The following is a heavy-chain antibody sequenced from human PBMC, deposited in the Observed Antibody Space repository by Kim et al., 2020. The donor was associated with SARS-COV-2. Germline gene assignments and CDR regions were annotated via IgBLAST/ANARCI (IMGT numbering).Heavy chain of an antibody. CDR1: GFTFDDYG. Sequence: GGSLRLSCAASGFTFDDYGMSWVRQAPGKGLEWVSGINWNGGSTGYADSVKGRFTISRDNAKNSLYLQMNSLRAEDTALYHCARDIEVGATPGADAFDIWGQGTMVTVSS. J-gene: IGHJ3*02. CDR2: INWNGGST. D-gene: IGHD1-26*01. CDR3: ARDIEVGATPGADAFDI. V-gene: IGHV3-20*01.